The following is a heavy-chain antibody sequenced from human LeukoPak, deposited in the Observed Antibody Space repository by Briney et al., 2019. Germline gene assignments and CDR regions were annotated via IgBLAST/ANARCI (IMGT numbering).Heavy chain of an antibody. CDR2: ISYDGSNK. J-gene: IGHJ3*02. V-gene: IGHV3-30*03. Sequence: PGGSLRLSRAASGNYWMHWVRQAPGKGLVWVAVISYDGSNKYYADSVKGRFTISRDNSKNTLYLQMNSLRAEDTAVYYCARGNDGGAFDIWGQGTMVTVSS. CDR3: ARGNDGGAFDI. D-gene: IGHD4-23*01. CDR1: GNYW.